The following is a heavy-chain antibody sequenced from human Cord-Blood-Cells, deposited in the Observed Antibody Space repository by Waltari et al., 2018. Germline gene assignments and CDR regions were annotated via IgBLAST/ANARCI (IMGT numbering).Heavy chain of an antibody. CDR3: ARDRGLDY. D-gene: IGHD2-15*01. V-gene: IGHV3-7*01. CDR2: IKQDGSEK. Sequence: EVQLVESGGGLVQPGGSLRLSCAASGFTFRSHWMSWVRQAPGKGLEWVANIKQDGSEKYYVDSVKGRFTISRDNAKNSLYLQMNSLRAEDTAVYYCARDRGLDYWGQGTLVTVSS. J-gene: IGHJ4*02. CDR1: GFTFRSHW.